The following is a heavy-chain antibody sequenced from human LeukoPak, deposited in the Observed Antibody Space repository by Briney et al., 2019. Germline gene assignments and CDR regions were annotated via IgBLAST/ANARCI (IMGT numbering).Heavy chain of an antibody. Sequence: SETLSLTCTVSGGSISSNSYYWAWIRQPPGKGLEWIGSIYYSGSTYYNPSLKSRVTISVDTSKNQFSLKLSSVTAADTAVYFCARADRVTTGLDYWGQGTLVTVSS. J-gene: IGHJ4*02. V-gene: IGHV4-39*02. CDR2: IYYSGST. CDR3: ARADRVTTGLDY. CDR1: GGSISSNSYY. D-gene: IGHD4-17*01.